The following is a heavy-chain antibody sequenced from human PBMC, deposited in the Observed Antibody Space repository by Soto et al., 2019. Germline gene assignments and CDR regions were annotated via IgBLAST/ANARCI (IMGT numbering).Heavy chain of an antibody. CDR3: ARGHYGLDV. CDR1: GFTFSSYW. Sequence: EVQLVESGGGLVQPGGSLRLSCAASGFTFSSYWMSWVRQAPGKGLEWVAHIKGDGSGIEFVESVKGRFTISRDNAKNSLFMQITSLRADDAAVYYCARGHYGLDVWGQGTTVIVSS. J-gene: IGHJ6*02. CDR2: IKGDGSGI. V-gene: IGHV3-7*05.